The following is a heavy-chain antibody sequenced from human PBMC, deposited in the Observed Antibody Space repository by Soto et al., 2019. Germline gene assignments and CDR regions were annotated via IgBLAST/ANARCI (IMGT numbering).Heavy chain of an antibody. Sequence: SETLSLTCTVSGGSISSSTYYCFCIRQPPGKGLEWIGSISYSGITYYNPSLKSRITISLDTSKNQFSLYLNSVTAADTAVYYCGRATDYGGNQYWGQGTLVTVSS. J-gene: IGHJ4*02. CDR3: GRATDYGGNQY. D-gene: IGHD4-17*01. V-gene: IGHV4-39*01. CDR1: GGSISSSTYY. CDR2: ISYSGIT.